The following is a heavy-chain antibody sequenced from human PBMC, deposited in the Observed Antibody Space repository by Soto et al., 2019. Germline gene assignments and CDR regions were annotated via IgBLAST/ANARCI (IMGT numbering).Heavy chain of an antibody. CDR2: ISSNGGST. J-gene: IGHJ5*02. CDR1: GFTFSSYA. CDR3: VRSRIIAAAGTPDAA. Sequence: GGSLRLSCSASGFTFSSYAMHWVRQAPGKGLEYVSAISSNGGSTYYADSVKGRFTISRDNSKNTLYLQMSSLRAEDTAVYYCVRSRIIAAAGTPDAAWGQGTLVTVSS. V-gene: IGHV3-64D*08. D-gene: IGHD6-13*01.